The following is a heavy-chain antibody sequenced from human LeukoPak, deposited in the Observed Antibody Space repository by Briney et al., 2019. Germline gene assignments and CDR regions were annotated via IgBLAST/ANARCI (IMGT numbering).Heavy chain of an antibody. D-gene: IGHD6-19*01. CDR1: GYTFTTYG. J-gene: IGHJ4*02. V-gene: IGHV1-18*01. Sequence: ASVKVSCKASGYTFTTYGVTWVRQAPGQGLEWMGWISPYNGDTNYAQNLQGRVTLTTDTSTSTAYMELRSLRSDDTAVYYCARAGAVAAVFYFWGQGTLVTVSS. CDR3: ARAGAVAAVFYF. CDR2: ISPYNGDT.